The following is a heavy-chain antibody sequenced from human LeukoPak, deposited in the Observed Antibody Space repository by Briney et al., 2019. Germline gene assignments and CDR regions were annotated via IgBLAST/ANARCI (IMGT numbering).Heavy chain of an antibody. CDR1: DFSFTTYA. V-gene: IGHV3-23*01. CDR3: AREGGYTVTQSLDY. J-gene: IGHJ4*02. D-gene: IGHD4-17*01. CDR2: ISGGGTIT. Sequence: GGSLRLSCAASDFSFTTYAMSWVRQAPGKGLEWVSSISGGGTITYYADSVKGRFTISRDNSKNTLYLQMNSLRAEDTAVYYCAREGGYTVTQSLDYWGQGTLVTVSS.